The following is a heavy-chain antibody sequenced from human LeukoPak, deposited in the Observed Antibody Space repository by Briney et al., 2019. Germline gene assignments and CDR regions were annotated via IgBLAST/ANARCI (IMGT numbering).Heavy chain of an antibody. J-gene: IGHJ2*01. V-gene: IGHV4-30-2*01. CDR3: ARTKIAAAGTYRYFDL. CDR2: IYQSGST. CDR1: GGSISSGGYS. Sequence: SEPVSRTCAVSGGSISSGGYSWSWIRQPPGKGLEWIGYIYQSGSTYYNPYLKSRDTISVDRSKNQLSLKLSSVTAAETDVYYCARTKIAAAGTYRYFDLWGRAPW. D-gene: IGHD6-13*01.